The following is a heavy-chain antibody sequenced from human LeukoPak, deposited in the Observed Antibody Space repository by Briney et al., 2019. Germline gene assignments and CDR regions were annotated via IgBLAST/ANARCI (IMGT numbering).Heavy chain of an antibody. CDR3: ARAGPRIAARPRYFDL. J-gene: IGHJ2*01. CDR1: GGSISSYS. D-gene: IGHD6-6*01. V-gene: IGHV4-34*01. CDR2: INHSGST. Sequence: SETLSLTCTVSGGSISSYSWSWIRQPPGKGLEWIGEINHSGSTNYNPSLKSRVTISVDTSKNQFSLKLSSVTAADTAVYYCARAGPRIAARPRYFDLWGRGTLVTVSS.